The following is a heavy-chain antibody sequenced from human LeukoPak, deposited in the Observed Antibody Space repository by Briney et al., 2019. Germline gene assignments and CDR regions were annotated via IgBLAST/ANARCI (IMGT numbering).Heavy chain of an antibody. CDR3: GYCPGDCYIPDY. V-gene: IGHV5-10-1*01. CDR2: IDPSDSHT. D-gene: IGHD2-21*02. J-gene: IGHJ4*02. Sequence: KPGESLRISCKGSGYRFTNYWINWVRQMPGKGLEWMGRIDPSDSHTYYSPSFQGHVTISADKSINTAYLQWSSLQASDTAMYYCGYCPGDCYIPDYWGQGTLVTVSS. CDR1: GYRFTNYW.